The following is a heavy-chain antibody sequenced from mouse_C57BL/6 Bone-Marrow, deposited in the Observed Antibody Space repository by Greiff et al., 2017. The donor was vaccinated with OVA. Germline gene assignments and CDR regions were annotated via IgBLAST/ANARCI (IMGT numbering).Heavy chain of an antibody. CDR3: ARRPGAFFAY. V-gene: IGHV5-6*01. CDR2: ISSGGSYT. CDR1: GFTFSSYG. D-gene: IGHD6-1*01. J-gene: IGHJ3*01. Sequence: EVQRVESGGDLVKPGGSLKLSCAASGFTFSSYGMSWVRQTPDKRLEWVATISSGGSYTYYPDSVKGRFTISRDNAKNTLYLQMSSLKSEDTAMYYCARRPGAFFAYWGQGTLVTVSA.